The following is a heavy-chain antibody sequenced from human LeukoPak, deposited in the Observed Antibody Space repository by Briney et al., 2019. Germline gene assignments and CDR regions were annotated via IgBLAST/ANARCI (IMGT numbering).Heavy chain of an antibody. CDR3: ARGIYSSGWPYYFDY. V-gene: IGHV4-4*02. Sequence: SGTLSLTCAVSGGSISSSNWWSWVRQPPGKGLEWIGEIYHSGSTNYNPSLKSRATISVDKSKNQFSLKLSSVTAADTAVYYCARGIYSSGWPYYFDYWGQGTLVTVSS. CDR2: IYHSGST. CDR1: GGSISSSNW. J-gene: IGHJ4*02. D-gene: IGHD6-19*01.